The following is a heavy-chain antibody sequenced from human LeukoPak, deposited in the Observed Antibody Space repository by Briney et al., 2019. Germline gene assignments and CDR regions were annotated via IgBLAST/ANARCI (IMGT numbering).Heavy chain of an antibody. CDR3: ARGATSGYGHYYYYYMDV. D-gene: IGHD5-12*01. CDR1: GGSISSHY. J-gene: IGHJ6*03. V-gene: IGHV4-59*11. Sequence: PPETLSLTCTVSGGSISSHYWSWIRQPPGKGLEWIGYIYYSGSTNYNPSLKSRVTISVDTSKNQFSLKLSSVTAADTAVYYCARGATSGYGHYYYYYMDVWGKGTTVTVSS. CDR2: IYYSGST.